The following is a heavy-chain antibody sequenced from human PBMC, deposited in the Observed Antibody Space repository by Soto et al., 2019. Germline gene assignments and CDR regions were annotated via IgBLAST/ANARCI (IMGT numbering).Heavy chain of an antibody. D-gene: IGHD2-21*01. V-gene: IGHV4-39*01. CDR3: ARQTYSGEKPSGLDV. CDR2: IYYSGRT. Sequence: QLQLQESGPGLVKPSETLSLTCTVSGGSISSSSYYWAWIRQPPGKGLEWIGSIYYSGRTYYNPSLKIRVTISVDTSKNQFSLKLSSVTAADTAVYYCARQTYSGEKPSGLDVWGQGTTVTVSS. J-gene: IGHJ6*02. CDR1: GGSISSSSYY.